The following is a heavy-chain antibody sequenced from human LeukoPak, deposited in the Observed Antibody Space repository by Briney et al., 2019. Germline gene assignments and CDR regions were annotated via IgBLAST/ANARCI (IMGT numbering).Heavy chain of an antibody. J-gene: IGHJ4*02. Sequence: GGSLRLSCAASGFTFSSYSMNWVRQAPGKGLEWVSSISSSSSYIYYADSVKGRFTISRDNAKNSLYLQMNSLRAEDTAVYYCASAGIAAAGTRYWGQGTLVTVSS. D-gene: IGHD6-13*01. V-gene: IGHV3-21*01. CDR2: ISSSSSYI. CDR1: GFTFSSYS. CDR3: ASAGIAAAGTRY.